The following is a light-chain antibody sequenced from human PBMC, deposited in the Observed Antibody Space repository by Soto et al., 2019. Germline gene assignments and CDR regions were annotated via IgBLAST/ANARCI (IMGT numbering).Light chain of an antibody. CDR2: AAS. Sequence: AIQMTQSPSSLSASVGDRVTITCRASQDIRHDLGWYQQKPGKAPKLLIYAASSLQSGVPSRFSGSGSGTDFTLTISSLQPEDFATYYCLQDYNYRLTFGGGTKVEIK. CDR1: QDIRHD. J-gene: IGKJ4*01. CDR3: LQDYNYRLT. V-gene: IGKV1-6*01.